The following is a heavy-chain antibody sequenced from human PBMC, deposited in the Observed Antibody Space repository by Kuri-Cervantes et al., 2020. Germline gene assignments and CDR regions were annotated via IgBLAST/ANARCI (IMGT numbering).Heavy chain of an antibody. D-gene: IGHD3-16*02. CDR3: ARCVYYDYVWGSYRYTGSEYYFDY. J-gene: IGHJ4*02. Sequence: SETLSLTCTVSGGSISSSSYYWGWIRQPPGKGLEWIGSIYYSGSTNYNPSLKSRVTISVDTSKNQFSLKLSSVTAADTAVYYCARCVYYDYVWGSYRYTGSEYYFDYWGQGALVTVSS. CDR1: GGSISSSSYY. V-gene: IGHV4-39*07. CDR2: IYYSGST.